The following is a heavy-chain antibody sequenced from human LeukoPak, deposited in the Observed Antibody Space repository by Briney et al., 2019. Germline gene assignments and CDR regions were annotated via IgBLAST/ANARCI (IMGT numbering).Heavy chain of an antibody. V-gene: IGHV3-23*01. J-gene: IGHJ4*02. CDR1: GFTFSSYA. CDR3: VRESTLVTPGVFDD. D-gene: IGHD2-21*02. Sequence: PGGSLRLSCAASGFTFSSYAMSWVRQAPGKGLEWVSAISGSGGSTYYADSVKGRFTISRDSSKNTLYLQMSSLRGEDTALYYCVRESTLVTPGVFDDWGQGTLVIVSS. CDR2: ISGSGGST.